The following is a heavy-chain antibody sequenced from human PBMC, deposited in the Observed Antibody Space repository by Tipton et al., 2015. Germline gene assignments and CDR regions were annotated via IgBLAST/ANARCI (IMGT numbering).Heavy chain of an antibody. J-gene: IGHJ5*02. CDR1: GLIFKNYA. V-gene: IGHV3-33*01. Sequence: SLRLSCAASGLIFKNYAMHWVRQAPGKGLEWVALISYDGSHQYYADSVKGRFTISRDNSRNTLYLHMNSLRAEDTAVYFCASRIVAFRENGDWFDPWSQGTLVTVSS. D-gene: IGHD5-12*01. CDR3: ASRIVAFRENGDWFDP. CDR2: ISYDGSHQ.